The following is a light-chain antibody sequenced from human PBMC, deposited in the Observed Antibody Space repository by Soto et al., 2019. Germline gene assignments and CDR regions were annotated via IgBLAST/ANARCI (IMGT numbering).Light chain of an antibody. Sequence: DIQITQSPSILSASVGNSVTITCRASQSISSWLAWYQQKPGKAPKLLIYKASSLEGGVPSRFSGSGCGTYFTLTISSLQPDDFATYYCQQYHSYSLTFGGVTKVDIK. V-gene: IGKV1-5*03. CDR2: KAS. CDR1: QSISSW. CDR3: QQYHSYSLT. J-gene: IGKJ4*01.